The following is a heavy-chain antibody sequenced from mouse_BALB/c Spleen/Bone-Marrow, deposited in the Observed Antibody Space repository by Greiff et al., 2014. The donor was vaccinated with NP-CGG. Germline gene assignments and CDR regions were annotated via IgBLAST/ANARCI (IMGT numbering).Heavy chain of an antibody. CDR1: GYSFSNYW. CDR3: ASRGDYSYAMDY. V-gene: IGHV1-80*01. J-gene: IGHJ4*01. D-gene: IGHD1-1*01. Sequence: VHLVESGAELARPGSSVKISCKSSGYSFSNYWMNWMKQRPGQGLEWIGQIYPGDGDTNYNGKFKGKATLTADKSSSTAYMQLSSLTSEDSAVYFCASRGDYSYAMDYWGQGTSVTVSS. CDR2: IYPGDGDT.